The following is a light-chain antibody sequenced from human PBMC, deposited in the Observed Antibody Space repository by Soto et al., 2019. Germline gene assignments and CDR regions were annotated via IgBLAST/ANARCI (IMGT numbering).Light chain of an antibody. V-gene: IGKV1-5*01. CDR3: QQYNSYPWT. CDR1: PCISSC. J-gene: IGKJ1*01. CDR2: DAS. Sequence: DIQMTQSPSTLPALVGARVPITCRASPCISSCLAWYQQKPGKAPKLLIYDASSLESGVPSRFSGSGSGTDFTLTISSLQPDDFATYYCQQYNSYPWTFGQGTKVEIK.